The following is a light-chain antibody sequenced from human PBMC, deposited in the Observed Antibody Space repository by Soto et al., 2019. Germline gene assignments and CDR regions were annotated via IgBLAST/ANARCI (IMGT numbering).Light chain of an antibody. CDR1: QSISTY. Sequence: DIQMTQSPPSLSASVGDRITITCRASQSISTYLNWYQQRPGKAPNVLIYGTSNLQSGVPSRFSGGGSGTDFTLTISSLQPEDFATYYCQQSYTSRWTFGQGTKVEVK. J-gene: IGKJ1*01. V-gene: IGKV1-39*01. CDR2: GTS. CDR3: QQSYTSRWT.